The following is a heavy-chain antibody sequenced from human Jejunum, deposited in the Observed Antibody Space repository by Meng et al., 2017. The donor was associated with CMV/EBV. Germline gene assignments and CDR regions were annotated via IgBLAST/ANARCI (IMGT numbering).Heavy chain of an antibody. J-gene: IGHJ4*02. CDR3: ARVPAELGSSSSSYYFDS. CDR2: VYYDGGST. V-gene: IGHV4-61*01. Sequence: GSSSWSWIRQPPGKGLEWLGYVYYDGGSTNYNPSLKSRVTISVDSPENQFSLKLTSVTAADTAVYYCARVPAELGSSSSSYYFDSWGQGTLVTVSS. D-gene: IGHD6-13*01. CDR1: GSSS.